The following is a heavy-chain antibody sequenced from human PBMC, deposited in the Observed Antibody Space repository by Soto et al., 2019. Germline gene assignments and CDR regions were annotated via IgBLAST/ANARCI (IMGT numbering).Heavy chain of an antibody. J-gene: IGHJ6*02. CDR3: ARDKDRQQLGGNYYYGIDV. V-gene: IGHV1-69*12. D-gene: IGHD3-3*02. Sequence: QVQLIQSGAEVKKPGASVTVSCKASGGTFGNSAVSWVRQAPGHGLEWMGGIIPIFRTPDYAQKFHGRVTITADESTSTVYMELTSLRSEDTAVYYCARDKDRQQLGGNYYYGIDVWGQGTTVTVSS. CDR1: GGTFGNSA. CDR2: IIPIFRTP.